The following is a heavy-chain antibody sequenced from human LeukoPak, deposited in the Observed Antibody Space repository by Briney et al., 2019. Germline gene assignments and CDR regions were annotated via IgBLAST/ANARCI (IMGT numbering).Heavy chain of an antibody. V-gene: IGHV3-7*03. CDR2: IKGDGSAK. CDR1: GFTFNKYY. J-gene: IGHJ4*02. CDR3: ARSYRSGWYYFDS. D-gene: IGHD6-19*01. Sequence: GGSLRLSCAASGFTFNKYYMSWVRQAPGKGLEWVANIKGDGSAKYYVDSVKGRFTISRDKAKNSVYLQMNTLRADDTAVYYCARSYRSGWYYFDSWGQGTLVTVSS.